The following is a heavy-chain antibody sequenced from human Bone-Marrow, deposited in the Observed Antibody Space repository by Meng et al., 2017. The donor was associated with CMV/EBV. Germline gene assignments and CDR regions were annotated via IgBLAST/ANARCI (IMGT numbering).Heavy chain of an antibody. Sequence: SETLSLTCTVSGGSISSSSYYWGWIRQPPGKGLEWIGYIYYSGSTNYNPSLKSRVTISVDTSKNQFSLKLSSVTAADTAVYYCASDGGVAGTTHTSQENYYYYYGMDVWGQGTTVTVSS. CDR1: GGSISSSSYY. D-gene: IGHD1-7*01. CDR3: ASDGGVAGTTHTSQENYYYYYGMDV. J-gene: IGHJ6*02. CDR2: IYYSGST. V-gene: IGHV4-61*05.